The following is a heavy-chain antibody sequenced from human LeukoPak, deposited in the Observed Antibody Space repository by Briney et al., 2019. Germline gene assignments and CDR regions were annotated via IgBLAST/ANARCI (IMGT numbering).Heavy chain of an antibody. J-gene: IGHJ4*02. Sequence: GGSLRLSCAASGFTFSSYAMSWVRQAPGKGLEWVSSISNSGGRTFYTDSVKGRFTISRDNSKITLYLQMNSLRAEDTAVYYCARGGVGATTAYFDYWGQGTLVTVSS. CDR1: GFTFSSYA. CDR3: ARGGVGATTAYFDY. V-gene: IGHV3-23*01. CDR2: ISNSGGRT. D-gene: IGHD1-26*01.